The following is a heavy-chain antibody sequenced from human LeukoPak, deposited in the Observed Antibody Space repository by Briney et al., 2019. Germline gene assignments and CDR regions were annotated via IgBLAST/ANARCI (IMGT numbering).Heavy chain of an antibody. CDR1: GFTFSNYA. J-gene: IGHJ5*02. D-gene: IGHD3-22*01. CDR3: VRDLAYYYDSSGYST. V-gene: IGHV3-23*01. CDR2: LSGSGGST. Sequence: PGGSLRLSCAASGFTFSNYAMSWVRQAPGKGLEWVSALSGSGGSTYYADSVKGRFTISRDNSKNTLYLQMNSLRAEDTAVYYCVRDLAYYYDSSGYSTWGQGTLVTVSS.